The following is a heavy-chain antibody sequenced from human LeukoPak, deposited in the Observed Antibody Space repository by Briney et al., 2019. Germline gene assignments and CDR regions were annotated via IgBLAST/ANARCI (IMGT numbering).Heavy chain of an antibody. CDR3: AKDPGHDDYGDAK. CDR2: ISYDGSNK. V-gene: IGHV3-30*18. CDR1: GFTFSSYG. Sequence: PGGSLRLSCAASGFTFSSYGMHGVRQAPGKGLEGVAVISYDGSNKYYADSVKGRFTISRDNSKNTLYLQMNSLRAEDTAVYYCAKDPGHDDYGDAKWGQGTLVTVSS. D-gene: IGHD4-17*01. J-gene: IGHJ4*02.